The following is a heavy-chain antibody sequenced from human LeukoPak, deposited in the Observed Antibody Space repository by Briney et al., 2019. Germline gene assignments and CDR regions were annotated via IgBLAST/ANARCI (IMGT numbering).Heavy chain of an antibody. CDR3: TTRTAHRSTRTQYYYYGMDV. V-gene: IGHV3-15*07. J-gene: IGHJ6*02. CDR1: GFTFSNAW. CDR2: IKSKTDGGTT. D-gene: IGHD2-2*01. Sequence: GESLRLSCAASGFTFSNAWMNWVRQAPGKGLEWVGRIKSKTDGGTTDYAAPVKGRFTISRDDSKNTLYLQMNSLKTEDTAVYYCTTRTAHRSTRTQYYYYGMDVWGQGTTVTVSS.